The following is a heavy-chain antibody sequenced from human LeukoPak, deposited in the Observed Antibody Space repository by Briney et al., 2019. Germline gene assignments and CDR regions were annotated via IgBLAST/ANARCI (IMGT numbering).Heavy chain of an antibody. CDR3: ARRRDFDY. Sequence: PGGSLRLSCAASGFTLSTYSMNWLRQAPGKGLEWVSYISSGNTIYYADSVKGRFTISRDNAKNSLFLQMNSLRAEDTAVYYCARRRDFDYWGQGTLVAVSS. J-gene: IGHJ4*02. V-gene: IGHV3-48*04. D-gene: IGHD6-6*01. CDR2: ISSGNTI. CDR1: GFTLSTYS.